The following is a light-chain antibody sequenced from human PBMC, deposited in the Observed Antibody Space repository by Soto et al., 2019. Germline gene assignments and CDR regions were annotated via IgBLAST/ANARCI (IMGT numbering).Light chain of an antibody. V-gene: IGKV3-15*01. J-gene: IGKJ5*01. CDR3: QQYSTRPT. CDR2: GVS. Sequence: EIVMTQSPATLSVSPGERATLSCRCSQSVSRNLGWYQQXPGQAPRILISGVSTRATGTAARFSGSGSGREFTLTISSLQSEDSALYYCQQYSTRPTFGQGTRLEIK. CDR1: QSVSRN.